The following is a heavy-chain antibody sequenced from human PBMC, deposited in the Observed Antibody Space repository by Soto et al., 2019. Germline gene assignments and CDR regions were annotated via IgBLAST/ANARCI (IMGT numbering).Heavy chain of an antibody. CDR3: ARDQLYYNDISGRPLNAFDV. V-gene: IGHV3-48*01. Sequence: GGSLRLPCAASGFTFRNYGMNWVRQAPGKGLEWVSYIGIGSSTTYYADSVKGRFTISRDNAKNSLYLQMNSLRAEDTAVYYCARDQLYYNDISGRPLNAFDVWGQGTIVTVS. CDR2: IGIGSSTT. D-gene: IGHD3-22*01. J-gene: IGHJ3*01. CDR1: GFTFRNYG.